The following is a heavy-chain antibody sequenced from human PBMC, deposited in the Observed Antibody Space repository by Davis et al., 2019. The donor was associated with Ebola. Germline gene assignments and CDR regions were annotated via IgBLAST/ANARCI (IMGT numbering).Heavy chain of an antibody. CDR3: ARITAAAGLGRDY. J-gene: IGHJ4*02. D-gene: IGHD6-13*01. CDR1: GGSISSGNYY. V-gene: IGHV4-30-4*01. CDR2: IYHSGST. Sequence: MPSETLSLTCTVSGGSISSGNYYWSWIRQPPGKGLEWIGYIYHSGSTHYNPSLKSRVTISVDTSKNQFSLKLSSVTAADTAVYYCARITAAAGLGRDYWGQGTLVTVSS.